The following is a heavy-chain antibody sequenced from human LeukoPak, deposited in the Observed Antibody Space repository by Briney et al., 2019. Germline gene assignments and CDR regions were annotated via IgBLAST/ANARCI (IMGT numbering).Heavy chain of an antibody. D-gene: IGHD4-17*01. CDR1: GFTFSNAW. Sequence: PGGSLRLSCAASGFTFSNAWMSWVRQAPGKGLEWVGRIKSKTDGGTTDYAAPVKGRFTISRDDSKNTLYLQMNSLKTEDTAVYYCTTDLPVGYGDYGRSYWGQGTLITVSS. V-gene: IGHV3-15*01. J-gene: IGHJ4*02. CDR2: IKSKTDGGTT. CDR3: TTDLPVGYGDYGRSY.